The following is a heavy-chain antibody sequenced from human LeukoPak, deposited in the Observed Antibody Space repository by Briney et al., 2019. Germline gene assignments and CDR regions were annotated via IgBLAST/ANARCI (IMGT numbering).Heavy chain of an antibody. CDR2: ISSNGGST. D-gene: IGHD3-16*01. Sequence: PGGPLRLSCSASGFTFSIYVMVWARQAPGKGLEYVSTISSNGGSTYYAESVKGRLTSSRDDSKNTLYLRRSSLRAEDTAVYYCVKEGDYGYYFDYWGQGTLVTVSS. J-gene: IGHJ4*02. CDR3: VKEGDYGYYFDY. CDR1: GFTFSIYV. V-gene: IGHV3-64D*06.